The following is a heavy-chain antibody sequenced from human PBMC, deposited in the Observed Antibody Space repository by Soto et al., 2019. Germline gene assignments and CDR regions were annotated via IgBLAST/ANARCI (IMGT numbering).Heavy chain of an antibody. Sequence: QVQLVQSGAEVKRPGASVKVSCKASGYTFIGYFMHWVRQAPGQGLEWMGWINPKSGGTNYAQKFHGRVTLTRDTSIRTVYLELSRLRSDDTAIYSCARAGSGSYSFDPWGQGTLITVSS. CDR3: ARAGSGSYSFDP. J-gene: IGHJ5*02. D-gene: IGHD3-10*01. CDR2: INPKSGGT. CDR1: GYTFIGYF. V-gene: IGHV1-2*02.